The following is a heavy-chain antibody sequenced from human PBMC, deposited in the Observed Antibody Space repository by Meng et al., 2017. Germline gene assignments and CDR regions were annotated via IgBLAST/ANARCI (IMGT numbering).Heavy chain of an antibody. CDR1: GVTFSSYS. CDR2: ISSSSSYI. J-gene: IGHJ4*02. D-gene: IGHD3-22*01. CDR3: ARDSYGAMIVVASLDY. V-gene: IGHV3-21*01. Sequence: LVESGGVLGNAGGPRGLSWAAFGVTFSSYSTNWVRQAPGKGLEWVSSISSSSSYIYYADSVKGRFTISRDNAKNSLYLQMNSLRAEDTAVYYCARDSYGAMIVVASLDYWGQGTLVTVSS.